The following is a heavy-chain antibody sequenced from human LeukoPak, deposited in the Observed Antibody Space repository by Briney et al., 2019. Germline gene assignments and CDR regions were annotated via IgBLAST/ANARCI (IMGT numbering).Heavy chain of an antibody. D-gene: IGHD3-22*01. Sequence: ASVKVSCKASGYTFTGYYMHWVRQAPGQGLEWMGWINPNSGGTNYAQKFQGGVTMTRDTSISTAYMELSRLRSDDTAVYYCARDPTPYYYDSSGYFLDYWGQGTLVTVSS. V-gene: IGHV1-2*02. CDR3: ARDPTPYYYDSSGYFLDY. CDR2: INPNSGGT. CDR1: GYTFTGYY. J-gene: IGHJ4*02.